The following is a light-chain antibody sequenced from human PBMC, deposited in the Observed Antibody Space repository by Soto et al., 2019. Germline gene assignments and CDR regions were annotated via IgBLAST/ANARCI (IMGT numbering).Light chain of an antibody. CDR3: QQYNSSRIYS. V-gene: IGKV3-20*01. J-gene: IGKJ2*03. CDR2: GGS. Sequence: EILLTQSPGTLSLSPGETATLSCRASQSVTSTYLAWYQQGPGQSPRLIIYGGSTRATGFPDRFSGGGSGTDFTLTFSWLEREGSAGYYCHWQQYNSSRIYSFGQGTKLEI. CDR1: QSVTSTY.